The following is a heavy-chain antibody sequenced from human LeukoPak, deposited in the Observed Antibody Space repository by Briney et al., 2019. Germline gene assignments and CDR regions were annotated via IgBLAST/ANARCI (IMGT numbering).Heavy chain of an antibody. CDR3: AKSQEWELPDYFDY. CDR1: GFTFSSYW. CDR2: ISGSGGST. J-gene: IGHJ4*02. Sequence: SGGSLRLSCAASGFTFSSYWMHWVRQAPGKELEWVSAISGSGGSTYYADSVKGRFTISRDNSKNTLYLQMNSLRAEDTAVYYCAKSQEWELPDYFDYWGQGTLVTVSS. V-gene: IGHV3-23*01. D-gene: IGHD1-26*01.